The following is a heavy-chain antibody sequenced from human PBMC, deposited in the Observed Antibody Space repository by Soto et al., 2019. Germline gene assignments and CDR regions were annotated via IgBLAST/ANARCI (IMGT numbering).Heavy chain of an antibody. Sequence: RASVKVSCAASGFICSSYDMSWVRQAPGKGLEWVSTILVDGRTFYVDSVKGRLTISRDSSQNTVCLQMNSLTAGDTALYYCAKATATGGGAFDICGQGTMVTVSS. D-gene: IGHD2-8*02. V-gene: IGHV3-23*01. CDR2: ILVDGRT. CDR1: GFICSSYD. CDR3: AKATATGGGAFDI. J-gene: IGHJ3*02.